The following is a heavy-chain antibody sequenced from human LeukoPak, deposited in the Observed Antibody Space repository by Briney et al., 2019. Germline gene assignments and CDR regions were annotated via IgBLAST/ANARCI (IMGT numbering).Heavy chain of an antibody. D-gene: IGHD4-23*01. CDR2: VYYTGTT. J-gene: IGHJ4*02. V-gene: IGHV4-59*01. CDR1: GDSISSSY. Sequence: SETLSLNCIVSGDSISSSYWSWLRQPPGKGLEWIGYVYYTGTTNYNPSPKSRVTISLDTAKTQFSLMLSSVPAGDTAVCYCARDFGPSHYGGTRIWGQGTLVTVSS. CDR3: ARDFGPSHYGGTRI.